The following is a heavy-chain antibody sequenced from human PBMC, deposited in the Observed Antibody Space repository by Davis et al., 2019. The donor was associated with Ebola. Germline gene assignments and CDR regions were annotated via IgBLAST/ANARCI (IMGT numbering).Heavy chain of an antibody. D-gene: IGHD1-26*01. J-gene: IGHJ4*02. CDR1: GFTFSSYG. V-gene: IGHV3-33*01. Sequence: PGGSLRLSCAASGFTFSSYGMHWVRQAPGKGLEWVAVIWYDGRDRYYADSVTGRFTISRDNSKNTVSLQMDSLRAEDTAVYYCARDVSNILYSGANHAGGLDYWGQGTLVTVSS. CDR2: IWYDGRDR. CDR3: ARDVSNILYSGANHAGGLDY.